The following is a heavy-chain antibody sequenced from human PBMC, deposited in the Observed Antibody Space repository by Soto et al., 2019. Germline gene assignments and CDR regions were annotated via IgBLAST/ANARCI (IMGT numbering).Heavy chain of an antibody. CDR3: ARSIAARRFDY. J-gene: IGHJ4*02. V-gene: IGHV4-59*01. Sequence: AETLCVLCTISGGSISTYYWSWIRQPPGKGLEWIGYTYYSGSTNYNPSLKSRVTISVDTSKNQFSLKLSSVTAADTAVYYCARSIAARRFDYWGQGTLVTVSS. CDR1: GGSISTYY. D-gene: IGHD6-6*01. CDR2: TYYSGST.